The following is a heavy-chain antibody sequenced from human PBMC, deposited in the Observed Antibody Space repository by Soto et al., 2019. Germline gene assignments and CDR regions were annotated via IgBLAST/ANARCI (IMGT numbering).Heavy chain of an antibody. CDR3: VRSGWAYYYYGMDV. CDR1: GFTFSSYA. V-gene: IGHV3-30-3*01. D-gene: IGHD6-19*01. J-gene: IGHJ6*02. CDR2: ISYDGSNK. Sequence: QVQLVESGGGVVQPGRSLRLSCAASGFTFSSYAMHWVRQAPGKGLEWVAVISYDGSNKYYADSVKGRFTISRDNSKNTLYLQMNSRRAEDTAVYYCVRSGWAYYYYGMDVWGQGTTVTVSS.